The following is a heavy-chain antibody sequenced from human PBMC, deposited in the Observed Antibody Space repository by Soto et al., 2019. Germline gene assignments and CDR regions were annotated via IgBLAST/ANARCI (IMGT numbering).Heavy chain of an antibody. V-gene: IGHV1-46*01. D-gene: IGHD6-13*01. CDR1: GYTFTSYY. CDR3: ASGRLGIAAAGDDAFDI. Sequence: ASLKVSCKASGYTFTSYYMHWVRQAPGQGLEWMGIINPSGGSTSYAQKFQGRVTMTRDTSTSTVYMELSSLRSEDTAVYYCASGRLGIAAAGDDAFDIWGQGTMVTVSS. CDR2: INPSGGST. J-gene: IGHJ3*02.